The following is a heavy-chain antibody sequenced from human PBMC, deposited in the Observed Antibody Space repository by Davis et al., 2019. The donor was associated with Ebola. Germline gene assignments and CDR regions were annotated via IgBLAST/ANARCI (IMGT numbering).Heavy chain of an antibody. CDR1: GFTFSSYG. V-gene: IGHV3-30*18. D-gene: IGHD3-10*01. CDR2: ISYDGNNK. J-gene: IGHJ4*02. Sequence: GESLKISCAASGFTFSSYGMHWVRQAPGKGLEWVAVISYDGNNKYYADSVKGRFTIFRDNFKNTLYLEMNSLRGEDTAVYYCTKGTYYYDSGSNLRMDNWGQGTLVIVSS. CDR3: TKGTYYYDSGSNLRMDN.